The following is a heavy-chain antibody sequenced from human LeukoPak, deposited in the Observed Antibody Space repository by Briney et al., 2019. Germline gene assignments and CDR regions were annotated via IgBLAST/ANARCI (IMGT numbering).Heavy chain of an antibody. CDR3: ARDPYSGSYGNEYYYYMDV. CDR1: GFTFSSYN. V-gene: IGHV3-21*01. D-gene: IGHD1-26*01. CDR2: ITSSSTYI. J-gene: IGHJ6*03. Sequence: GGSLRLSCAASGFTFSSYNMNWVRQAPGKGLEWVSSITSSSTYIYYADSVKGRFTISRDNARNSLSLQMNSLRAEDTAVYYCARDPYSGSYGNEYYYYMDVWGKGTTVTISS.